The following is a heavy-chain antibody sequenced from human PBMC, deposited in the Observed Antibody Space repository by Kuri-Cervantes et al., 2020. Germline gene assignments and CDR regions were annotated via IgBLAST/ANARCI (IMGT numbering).Heavy chain of an antibody. CDR3: AKAELSGSGTWYYFDY. Sequence: SLKISCAASGFTFDDYAMHWVRQAPGKGLEWVSGISWNSGTISYAGSVKGRFTISRDNAKNSLFLQMNSLRTEDTALYYCAKAELSGSGTWYYFDYWGQGTLVTVSS. V-gene: IGHV3-9*01. CDR2: ISWNSGTI. CDR1: GFTFDDYA. D-gene: IGHD3-10*01. J-gene: IGHJ4*02.